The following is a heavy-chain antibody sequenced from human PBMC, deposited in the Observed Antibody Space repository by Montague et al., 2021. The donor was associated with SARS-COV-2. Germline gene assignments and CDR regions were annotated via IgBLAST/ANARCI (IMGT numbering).Heavy chain of an antibody. D-gene: IGHD6-6*01. V-gene: IGHV6-1*01. CDR2: TYYRSQWYN. Sequence: CAISGDSVSTHRRDWDWMRQSPSRGLEWLGRTYYRSQWYNDYAVSLKTRITITPDTSKNLFSLQLRSVTPDDTAVYYCARMAVAPRPGAYYGMDVWGQGTTVTVSS. CDR1: GDSVSTHRRD. CDR3: ARMAVAPRPGAYYGMDV. J-gene: IGHJ6*02.